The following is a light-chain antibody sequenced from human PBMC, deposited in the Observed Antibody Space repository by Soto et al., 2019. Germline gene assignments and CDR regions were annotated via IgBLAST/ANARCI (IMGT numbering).Light chain of an antibody. CDR2: EDT. J-gene: IGLJ7*01. CDR3: CAYAGSNIWL. CDR1: ASDVGTYNL. V-gene: IGLV2-23*01. Sequence: QSALTQPASVSGSPGQSVNISCTGTASDVGTYNLVSWYQQHPGKAPKVVIYEDTKRPSGLSNRFSGSKSGNTASLTISGLQAEDEDDYCCCAYAGSNIWLFGGGTQLTVL.